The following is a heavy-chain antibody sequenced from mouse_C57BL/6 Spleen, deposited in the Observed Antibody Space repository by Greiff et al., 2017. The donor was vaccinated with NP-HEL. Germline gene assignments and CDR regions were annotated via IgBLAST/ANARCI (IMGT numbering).Heavy chain of an antibody. V-gene: IGHV1-55*01. D-gene: IGHD1-1*01. J-gene: IGHJ2*01. CDR2: IYPGSGST. CDR3: ARESTTVVATRDY. Sequence: QVQLQQPGAELVKPGASVKMSCKASGYTFTSYWITWVKQRPGQGLEWIGDIYPGSGSTNYNEKFKSKATLTVDTSSSTAYMQLSSLTSEDSAVYYCARESTTVVATRDYWGQGTTLTVSS. CDR1: GYTFTSYW.